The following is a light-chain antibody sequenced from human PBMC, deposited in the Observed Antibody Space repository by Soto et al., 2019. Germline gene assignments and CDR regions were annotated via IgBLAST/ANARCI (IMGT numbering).Light chain of an antibody. Sequence: EIELTQSPSSLSASVGDGVTITCRTRQSISSYLNWYQQKPGKAPKLLIYAASSLQSGVPSRFSGSGSGTDFTVTISSLQPEDFATYYCQQSYSTSITFGQGTRLEIK. J-gene: IGKJ5*01. CDR3: QQSYSTSIT. CDR2: AAS. CDR1: QSISSY. V-gene: IGKV1-39*01.